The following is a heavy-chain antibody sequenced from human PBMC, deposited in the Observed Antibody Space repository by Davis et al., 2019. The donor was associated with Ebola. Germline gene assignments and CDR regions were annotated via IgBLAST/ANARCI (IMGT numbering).Heavy chain of an antibody. D-gene: IGHD1-14*01. CDR1: AFTFSSYS. Sequence: ESLTISCASSAFTFSSYSMFWVRQPPVKGLEWISYISSSSDTVYYADSVRGRFTISRDNAKNSVYLQMTNLRDEDTAVYYCARAQTTWGQGTLVTVSS. CDR2: ISSSSDTV. V-gene: IGHV3-48*02. CDR3: ARAQTT. J-gene: IGHJ4*02.